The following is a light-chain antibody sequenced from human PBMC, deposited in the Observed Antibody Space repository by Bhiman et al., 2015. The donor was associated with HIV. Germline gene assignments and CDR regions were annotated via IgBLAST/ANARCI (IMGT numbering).Light chain of an antibody. CDR1: SSNIGNNY. V-gene: IGLV1-51*02. CDR3: GTWHSALSGGGV. Sequence: QSVLTQPPSVSAAPGQKVTISCSGSSSNIGNNYVSWYQQFPGTAPKLLIYENNKRPSGIPDRFSASKSGTSATLGITGLQTGDEADYYCGTWHSALSGGGVFGTGTRVTVL. J-gene: IGLJ1*01. CDR2: ENN.